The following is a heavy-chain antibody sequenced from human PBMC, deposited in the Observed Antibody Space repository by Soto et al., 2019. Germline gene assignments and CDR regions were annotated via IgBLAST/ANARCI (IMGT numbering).Heavy chain of an antibody. D-gene: IGHD3-10*01. CDR3: ATNYGSGSTHFDY. J-gene: IGHJ4*02. V-gene: IGHV1-69*02. CDR2: VIPILGMA. Sequence: QVQLVQSGAEVKKPGSSVKVSCTASEGTFNSYTISWVRQAPGQGLEWMGRVIPILGMADFAQRFQGRVMITADKSTSTAYRMLSSLRSDDTAIYYCATNYGSGSTHFDYWGQGTQVTVSS. CDR1: EGTFNSYT.